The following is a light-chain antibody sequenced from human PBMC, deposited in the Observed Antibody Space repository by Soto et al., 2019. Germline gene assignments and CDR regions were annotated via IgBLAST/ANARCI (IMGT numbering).Light chain of an antibody. J-gene: IGLJ1*01. CDR2: DVS. Sequence: QSVLTQHASVSGSPGQSFTISCTGTSSVVGGYNYVSWYQQYPGIAHKFMIYDVSYRPSGVSNRFSGSKSGNTASLTISVLQAEDEADYYCCSHTSSSTYVFGIGTKVTVL. CDR3: CSHTSSSTYV. V-gene: IGLV2-14*01. CDR1: SSVVGGYNY.